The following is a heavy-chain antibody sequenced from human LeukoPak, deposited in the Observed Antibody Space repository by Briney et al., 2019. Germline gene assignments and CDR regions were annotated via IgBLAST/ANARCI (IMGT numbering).Heavy chain of an antibody. CDR1: GGTFSSYA. Sequence: ASVKVSCKASGGTFSSYAISWVRQAPGQGLEWMGWINTNTGNPTYAQGFTGRFVFSLDTSVSTAYLQISSLKAEDTAVYYCARQQTAVAGTAFDYWGQGTLVTVSS. CDR2: INTNTGNP. J-gene: IGHJ4*02. D-gene: IGHD6-19*01. V-gene: IGHV7-4-1*02. CDR3: ARQQTAVAGTAFDY.